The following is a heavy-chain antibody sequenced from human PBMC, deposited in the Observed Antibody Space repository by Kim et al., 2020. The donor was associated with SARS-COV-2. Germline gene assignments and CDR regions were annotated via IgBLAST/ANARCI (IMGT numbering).Heavy chain of an antibody. Sequence: ASVKVSCKASGYTFTSYAMHWVRQAPGQRLEWMGWINGGNGNTKYSQKFQGRVTITRDTSASTIYMELSSLRFEDTAVFYCARALYYTLLTGYDYCFDYWGQGTLVTVSS. CDR1: GYTFTSYA. V-gene: IGHV1-3*01. D-gene: IGHD3-9*01. J-gene: IGHJ4*02. CDR2: INGGNGNT. CDR3: ARALYYTLLTGYDYCFDY.